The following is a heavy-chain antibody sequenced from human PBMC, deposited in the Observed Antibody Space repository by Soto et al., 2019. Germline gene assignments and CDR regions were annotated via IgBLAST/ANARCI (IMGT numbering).Heavy chain of an antibody. CDR1: GGSIGIGVYS. J-gene: IGHJ5*02. CDR3: ARVPDR. CDR2: IYHSGST. V-gene: IGHV4-30-2*01. D-gene: IGHD2-2*01. Sequence: SETLSLTCAVSGGSIGIGVYSWSWIRQPPGKGLEWIGYIYHSGSTYYNPSLKSRVTISVDRSKNQFSLKLSSVTAADTAVYYCARVPDRWGQGTLVTVS.